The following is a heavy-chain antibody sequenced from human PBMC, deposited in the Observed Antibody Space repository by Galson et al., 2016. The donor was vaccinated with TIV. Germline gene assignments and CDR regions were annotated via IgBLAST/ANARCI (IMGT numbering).Heavy chain of an antibody. J-gene: IGHJ6*02. CDR2: IHTGGNT. CDR1: RFPVSDNY. CDR3: ARERRHCGNECFLQYYYGMDV. V-gene: IGHV3-66*02. Sequence: SLRLSCAASRFPVSDNYMTWVRRAPGKGLEWVSIIHTGGNTNYADSVRGRFTISRDNAKNTVYLQMSRLRAEDAAVYYCARERRHCGNECFLQYYYGMDVWGQGTTVTVSS. D-gene: IGHD4-23*01.